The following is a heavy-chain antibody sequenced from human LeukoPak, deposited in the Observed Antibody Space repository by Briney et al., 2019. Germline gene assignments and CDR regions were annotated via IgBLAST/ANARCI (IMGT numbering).Heavy chain of an antibody. Sequence: GGSLRLSCSASGFTLCNAWMSWVRRAPGRGLEWVGRCQSKHNRGTEDYAQRDKGKFPISRDDSKNTLYLQMNSLKTEDTAVYYCTTEASGESFDYWGQGTLVTVSS. D-gene: IGHD3-10*01. CDR3: TTEASGESFDY. CDR2: CQSKHNRGTE. V-gene: IGHV3-15*01. J-gene: IGHJ4*02. CDR1: GFTLCNAW.